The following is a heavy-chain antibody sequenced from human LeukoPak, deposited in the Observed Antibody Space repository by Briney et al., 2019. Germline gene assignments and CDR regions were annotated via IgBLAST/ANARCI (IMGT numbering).Heavy chain of an antibody. CDR2: IYHTGST. CDR1: GGSITNSNYW. CDR3: AGPPTYYYDSSGYYP. D-gene: IGHD3-22*01. J-gene: IGHJ5*02. V-gene: IGHV4-4*02. Sequence: PSETLSLTCAVSGGSITNSNYWWSWVRQPPGKGLEWIGEIYHTGSTNYNPSLKSRVTISVDKSKNQFSLKLSSVTAADTAVYYCAGPPTYYYDSSGYYPWGQGTLVTVSS.